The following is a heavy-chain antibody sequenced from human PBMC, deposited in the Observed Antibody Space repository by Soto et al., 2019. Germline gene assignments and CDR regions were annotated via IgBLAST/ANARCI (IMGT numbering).Heavy chain of an antibody. Sequence: SETLSLTCTVSGGSISNAAYSWIWIRQPPGKGLEWIGYIYPSGMPFYNPSLRSRVTISIDRSNDQFSLNLKSVTAADTAVYYCARERGGYGLFDSWGQGTLVTVSS. J-gene: IGHJ4*02. CDR3: ARERGGYGLFDS. D-gene: IGHD5-18*01. V-gene: IGHV4-30-2*01. CDR1: GGSISNAAYS. CDR2: IYPSGMP.